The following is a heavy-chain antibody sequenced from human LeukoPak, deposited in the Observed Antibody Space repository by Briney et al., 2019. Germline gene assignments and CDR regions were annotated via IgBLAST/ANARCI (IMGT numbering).Heavy chain of an antibody. Sequence: GGSLRLSCAASGSTVSSNYMSWVRQAPGKGLEWVSVIYSGGSTYYADSVKGRFTISRDNAKNSLYLQMNSLRAEDTAVYYCARDCSGGSCYSEIWYAFDIWGQGTMVTVSS. CDR1: GSTVSSNY. D-gene: IGHD2-15*01. CDR2: IYSGGST. CDR3: ARDCSGGSCYSEIWYAFDI. J-gene: IGHJ3*02. V-gene: IGHV3-53*01.